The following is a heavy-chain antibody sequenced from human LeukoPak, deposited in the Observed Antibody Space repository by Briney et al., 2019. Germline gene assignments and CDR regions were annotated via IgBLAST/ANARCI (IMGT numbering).Heavy chain of an antibody. CDR1: GFTFSSYG. CDR2: IWYDGSNK. V-gene: IGHV3-30*02. CDR3: TKGGGISYSPLDP. D-gene: IGHD1-26*01. J-gene: IGHJ5*02. Sequence: GGSLRLACAASGFTFSSYGMHWVRQAPGKGLEWVAVIWYDGSNKYYADSVKGRFTISRGNSKNTLYLQMNSLRTDDSAMYYCTKGGGISYSPLDPWGPGTLVTVSS.